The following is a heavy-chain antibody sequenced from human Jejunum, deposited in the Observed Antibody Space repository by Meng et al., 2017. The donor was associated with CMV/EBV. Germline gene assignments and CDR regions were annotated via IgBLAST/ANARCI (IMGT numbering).Heavy chain of an antibody. V-gene: IGHV4-38-2*02. Sequence: SGYYWGWIRQPPGKGLEWIGSIYHSGRTYYNPSLKSRVTISVDTSKNQFSLKLSSVTAADTAVYYCARASYCSGGSCYSNYGMDVWGQGTTVTVSS. D-gene: IGHD2-15*01. CDR3: ARASYCSGGSCYSNYGMDV. J-gene: IGHJ6*02. CDR2: IYHSGRT. CDR1: SGYY.